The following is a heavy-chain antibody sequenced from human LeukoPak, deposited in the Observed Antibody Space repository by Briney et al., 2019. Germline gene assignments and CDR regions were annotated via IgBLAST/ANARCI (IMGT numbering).Heavy chain of an antibody. J-gene: IGHJ4*02. V-gene: IGHV1-2*06. CDR1: GYTFAGYY. D-gene: IGHD2-15*01. Sequence: ASVKVSCKASGYTFAGYYMHWVRQAPGQGLEWLGRINPNSAGTSYALKFQYRVTMTRDTSINTVYMELSSLRSDDTAIYYCARDRCSGGSCQYYFDYWGQGTLVTVSS. CDR3: ARDRCSGGSCQYYFDY. CDR2: INPNSAGT.